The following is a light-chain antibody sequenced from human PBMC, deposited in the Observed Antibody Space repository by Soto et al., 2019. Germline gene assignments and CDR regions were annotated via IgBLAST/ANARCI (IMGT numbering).Light chain of an antibody. CDR2: AAS. V-gene: IGKV1-39*01. J-gene: IGKJ1*01. Sequence: DIQMTQSPSSLSASVGDRVTITCRASQNINNFLNWFQQKPGKAPKLLIYAASNLQSGVPSRFSGSGSGTEFTLTISSLQPEDFATYYCQQSYSMPWTFGPGTKVEIK. CDR1: QNINNF. CDR3: QQSYSMPWT.